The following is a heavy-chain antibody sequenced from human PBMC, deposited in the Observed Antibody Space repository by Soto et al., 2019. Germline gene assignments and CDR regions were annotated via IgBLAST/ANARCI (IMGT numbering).Heavy chain of an antibody. V-gene: IGHV3-21*01. CDR2: ISSSSSYI. D-gene: IGHD1-26*01. Sequence: GGSLRLSCAASGFAFSSYSMNWVRQAPGKGLEWVSSISSSSSYIYYADSVKGRFTISRDNAKNSLYLQMNSLRAEDTAVYYCARDKRELQGYYYGMDVWGQGTTVTVSS. CDR3: ARDKRELQGYYYGMDV. CDR1: GFAFSSYS. J-gene: IGHJ6*02.